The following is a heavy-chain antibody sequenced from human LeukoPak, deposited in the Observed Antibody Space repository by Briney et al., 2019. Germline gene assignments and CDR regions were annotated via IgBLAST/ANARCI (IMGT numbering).Heavy chain of an antibody. Sequence: PGGSLRLSCAASGFTFSSYSMNWVRQAPGKGLEWVSYISSSSSTIYYADSVKGRFTISRDNAKNSLYLQMNSLRAEDTAVYYCASDTGGAGEFYYYYGMDVWGQGTTVTVSS. CDR1: GFTFSSYS. V-gene: IGHV3-48*04. CDR3: ASDTGGAGEFYYYYGMDV. J-gene: IGHJ6*02. CDR2: ISSSSSTI. D-gene: IGHD3-16*01.